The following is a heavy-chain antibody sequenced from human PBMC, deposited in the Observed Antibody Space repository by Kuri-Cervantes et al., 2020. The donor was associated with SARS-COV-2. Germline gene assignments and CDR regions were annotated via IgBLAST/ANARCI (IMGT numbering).Heavy chain of an antibody. V-gene: IGHV3-13*01. J-gene: IGHJ6*02. CDR2: IGTAGDT. CDR1: GFTFSSYD. D-gene: IGHD3-16*01. CDR3: ARDLGGPRFGGMDV. Sequence: GESLKISCAASGFTFSSYDMHWVRQATGKGLEWVSAIGTAGDTYYPGSVKGRFTISRESAKNSLYLQMNSLRAGDTAVYYCARDLGGPRFGGMDVWGQGTTVTV.